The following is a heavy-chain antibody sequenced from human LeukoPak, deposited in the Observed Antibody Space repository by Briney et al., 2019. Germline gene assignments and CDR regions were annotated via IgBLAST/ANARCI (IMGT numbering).Heavy chain of an antibody. CDR2: IYSGGST. V-gene: IGHV3-53*01. CDR1: GFTVSSSY. D-gene: IGHD3-22*01. CDR3: ARDYYDSSGYRHDAFDI. Sequence: PGGSLRLSCAASGFTVSSSYMSWVRQAPGKGLEWVSVIYSGGSTYYADSVKGRFTISRDNSKNTLYLQMNSLRAEDTAVYYCARDYYDSSGYRHDAFDIWGQGTMVTVSS. J-gene: IGHJ3*02.